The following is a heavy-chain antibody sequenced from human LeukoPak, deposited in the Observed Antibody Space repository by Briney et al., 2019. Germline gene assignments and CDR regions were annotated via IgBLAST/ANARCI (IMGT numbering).Heavy chain of an antibody. J-gene: IGHJ5*02. CDR3: ARGVKDARYNWFDP. V-gene: IGHV1-69*13. Sequence: PRASVTVSCKASGGTFSSYAISWVRQAPGQGLEWMGGIIPIFGTANYAQKFQGRVTITADESTSTAYMELSRLRSDDTAVYYCARGVKDARYNWFDPWGQGTLVTVSS. CDR1: GGTFSSYA. CDR2: IIPIFGTA. D-gene: IGHD2-15*01.